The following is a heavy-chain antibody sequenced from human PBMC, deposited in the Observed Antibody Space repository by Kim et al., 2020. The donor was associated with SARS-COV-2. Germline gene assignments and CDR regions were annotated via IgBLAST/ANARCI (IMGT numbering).Heavy chain of an antibody. Sequence: GGSLRLSCAASGFTFDDYAMHWVRQAPGKGLEWVSGISWNSGSIGYADSVKGRFTISRDNAKNSLYLQMNSLRAEDTALYYCAKDSQWRALTGPFFDYWGQGTLVTVSS. CDR3: AKDSQWRALTGPFFDY. CDR2: ISWNSGSI. CDR1: GFTFDDYA. V-gene: IGHV3-9*01. D-gene: IGHD6-19*01. J-gene: IGHJ4*02.